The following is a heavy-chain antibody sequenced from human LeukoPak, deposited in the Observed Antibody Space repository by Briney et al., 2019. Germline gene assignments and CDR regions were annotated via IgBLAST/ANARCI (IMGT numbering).Heavy chain of an antibody. J-gene: IGHJ4*02. Sequence: PGGSLRLSCTASGLPFSSYGMSWVRQAPGKGQEWVANIKQDGSEQNYVDSVKGRFTISRDNARNSLYLQMDNLRAEDTAVYYCAREEDNADEYLREDYWGQGTLVTVSS. CDR2: IKQDGSEQ. CDR3: AREEDNADEYLREDY. CDR1: GLPFSSYG. V-gene: IGHV3-7*01. D-gene: IGHD2-15*01.